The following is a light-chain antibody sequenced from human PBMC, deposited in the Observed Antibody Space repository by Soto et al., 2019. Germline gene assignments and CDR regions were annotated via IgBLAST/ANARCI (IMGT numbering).Light chain of an antibody. CDR1: SSDVGAYNY. V-gene: IGLV2-8*01. CDR2: EVT. Sequence: QSALTQPPSASGSPGQSVTISCTGTSSDVGAYNYVSWYQHRPGKAPKLMIYEVTKRPSGVPDRFSGSKSGTSASLAITGLQAEDEGDYYCQSYDSTLSARYVFGTGTKLTVL. CDR3: QSYDSTLSARYV. J-gene: IGLJ1*01.